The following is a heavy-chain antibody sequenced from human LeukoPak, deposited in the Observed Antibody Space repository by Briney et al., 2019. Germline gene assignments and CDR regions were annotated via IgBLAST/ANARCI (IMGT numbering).Heavy chain of an antibody. D-gene: IGHD5-18*01. CDR1: GFTVSSNY. J-gene: IGHJ4*02. CDR2: IYSGGST. CDR3: AKGKDWDTAMVPFDY. V-gene: IGHV3-66*01. Sequence: PGGSLRLSCAASGFTVSSNYMSWVRQAPGKGLEWVSVIYSGGSTYYADSVEGRFTISRDNSKNTLYLQMNSLRAEDTAVYYCAKGKDWDTAMVPFDYWGQGTLVTVSS.